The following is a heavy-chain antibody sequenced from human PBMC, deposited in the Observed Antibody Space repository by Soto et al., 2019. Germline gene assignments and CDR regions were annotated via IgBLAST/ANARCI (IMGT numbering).Heavy chain of an antibody. CDR3: VKGGYKTGWPPFDH. Sequence: QVKLVESGGAVVQSGRSLRLSCTASRFRFSAYGMHWVRQAPGKGLEWVALISDDGKTQFFTDSVEGRFTISRDNSRNTLYLQMNSLRPEDTAVHYCVKGGYKTGWPPFDHWGHGTRVTVSS. D-gene: IGHD6-19*01. V-gene: IGHV3-30*18. J-gene: IGHJ4*01. CDR2: ISDDGKTQ. CDR1: RFRFSAYG.